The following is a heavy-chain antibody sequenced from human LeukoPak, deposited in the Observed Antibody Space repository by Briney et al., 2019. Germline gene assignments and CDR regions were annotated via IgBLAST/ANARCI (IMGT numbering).Heavy chain of an antibody. CDR1: GFIFSNYA. CDR2: ISTKGGST. V-gene: IGHV3-64*02. Sequence: GGSLRLSCAASGFIFSNYAMYWVRQAPGKGLESVAAISTKGGSTSYSDSVKGRMTISRDDSKNTLFLQMGSLTTDDMGLYFCARDRSGAFDYWGQGTLVTVSS. D-gene: IGHD6-19*01. CDR3: ARDRSGAFDY. J-gene: IGHJ4*02.